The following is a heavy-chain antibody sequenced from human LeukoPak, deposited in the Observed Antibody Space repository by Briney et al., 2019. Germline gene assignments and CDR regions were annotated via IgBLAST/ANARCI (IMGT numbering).Heavy chain of an antibody. CDR2: TYNSGST. J-gene: IGHJ4*02. CDR1: GYSISSGGYS. D-gene: IGHD2-21*02. Sequence: PSETLSLTCGVSGYSISSGGYSWHWIRQAPGKGLEWIGYTYNSGSTSYNPSLKSRLGMSVDTSNNQFSLRLYSVTAADTAVYYCARGWGPAYCGGDCHRHFDHWGQGTLVTVSS. V-gene: IGHV4-30-4*07. CDR3: ARGWGPAYCGGDCHRHFDH.